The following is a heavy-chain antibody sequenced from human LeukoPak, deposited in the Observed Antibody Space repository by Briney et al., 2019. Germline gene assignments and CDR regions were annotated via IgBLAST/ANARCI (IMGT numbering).Heavy chain of an antibody. J-gene: IGHJ6*03. V-gene: IGHV1-2*02. CDR3: AREANASGSFRTDYYYMDV. D-gene: IGHD3-10*01. Sequence: ASVKVSCKASGGTFSSYAISWVRQAPGQGLEWMGWISPTSGGTNYAQKFQGRVTMTRDTSISTAYMELSRLRSDDTAVYYCAREANASGSFRTDYYYMDVWGKGTTVTISS. CDR2: ISPTSGGT. CDR1: GGTFSSYA.